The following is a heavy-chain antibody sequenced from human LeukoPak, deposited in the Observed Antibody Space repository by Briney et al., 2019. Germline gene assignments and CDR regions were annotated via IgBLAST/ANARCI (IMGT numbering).Heavy chain of an antibody. V-gene: IGHV4-59*01. D-gene: IGHD2-15*01. CDR3: ARYCSGGTCRSRNFDY. CDR2: TYYSGGT. Sequence: PSETLSLTCAVYGGSISGYFWSWIRQPPGKGLEWIGYTYYSGGTSYNPSLRSRVTISVDTSKNQFSLKLTSVTAADTAVYYCARYCSGGTCRSRNFDYWGQGTLVTVSS. J-gene: IGHJ4*02. CDR1: GGSISGYF.